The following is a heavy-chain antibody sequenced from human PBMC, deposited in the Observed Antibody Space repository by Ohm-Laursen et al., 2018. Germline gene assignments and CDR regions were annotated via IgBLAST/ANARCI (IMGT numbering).Heavy chain of an antibody. Sequence: SLRLSCTASGLTFDSETMTWVRQAPGKGLEWVSGISGSGDTTYYADSVKGRFTISRDNSENTLYLQMNSLRAEDTAVYYCARGRHGWSYYDRSGYLDHWYFDLWGRGTQVTVSS. CDR3: ARGRHGWSYYDRSGYLDHWYFDL. CDR2: ISGSGDTT. J-gene: IGHJ2*01. D-gene: IGHD3-22*01. CDR1: GLTFDSET. V-gene: IGHV3-23*01.